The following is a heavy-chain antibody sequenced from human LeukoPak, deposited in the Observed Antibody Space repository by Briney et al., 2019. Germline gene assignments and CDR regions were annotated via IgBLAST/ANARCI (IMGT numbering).Heavy chain of an antibody. J-gene: IGHJ3*02. V-gene: IGHV1-18*01. D-gene: IGHD3-10*01. Sequence: GASVKVSCKASGYTFTSYGISWVRQAPGQGLEWMGWISAYNGNTNYAQKLQGRVTMTTDTSTSTAYMELRSLRSDDTAVYYCARVTTMVRGRPDAIDIWGQGTMVTVSS. CDR1: GYTFTSYG. CDR3: ARVTTMVRGRPDAIDI. CDR2: ISAYNGNT.